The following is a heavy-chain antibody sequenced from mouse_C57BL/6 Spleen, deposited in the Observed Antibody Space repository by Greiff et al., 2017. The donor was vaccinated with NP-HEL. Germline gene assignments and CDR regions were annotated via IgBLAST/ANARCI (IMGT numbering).Heavy chain of an antibody. V-gene: IGHV5-17*01. Sequence: EVKVVESGGGLVKPGGSLKLSCAASGFTFSDYGMHWVRQAPEKGLEWVAYISSGSSTIYYADTVKGRFTISRDNAKHTLFLQMTSLRSEDTAMYYCARYYGSLYWYFDVWGTGTTVTVSA. CDR3: ARYYGSLYWYFDV. J-gene: IGHJ1*03. CDR1: GFTFSDYG. D-gene: IGHD1-1*01. CDR2: ISSGSSTI.